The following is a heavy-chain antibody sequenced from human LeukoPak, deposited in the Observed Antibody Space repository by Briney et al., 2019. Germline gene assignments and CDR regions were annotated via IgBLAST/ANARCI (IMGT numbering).Heavy chain of an antibody. CDR2: IYYSGST. CDR1: GGSISSSSYY. J-gene: IGHJ6*03. D-gene: IGHD1-14*01. V-gene: IGHV4-39*01. Sequence: SETLSLTCTVSGGSISSSSYYWGWIRQSPGKGLEWIGSIYYSGSTYYNPSLKSRVTISVDTSKNQFSLKLSSVTAADTAVYYCARMPRFPDPEYYYYYYYMDVWGKGTTVTVSS. CDR3: ARMPRFPDPEYYYYYYYMDV.